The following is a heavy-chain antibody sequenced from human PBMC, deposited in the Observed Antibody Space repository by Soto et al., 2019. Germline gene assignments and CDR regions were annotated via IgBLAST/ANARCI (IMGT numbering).Heavy chain of an antibody. Sequence: EVQLLESGGGLVQPGGSLRLSCAASGFTFSSDAMSWVRQAPGKGLEWVSAISGSGGSTYYADSVKGRFTISRDNSKNTLYLQMNSLRAEDTAVYYCAKGHIVEGLGNYWGQGTLVTVSS. CDR3: AKGHIVEGLGNY. V-gene: IGHV3-23*01. CDR1: GFTFSSDA. D-gene: IGHD2-21*01. CDR2: ISGSGGST. J-gene: IGHJ4*02.